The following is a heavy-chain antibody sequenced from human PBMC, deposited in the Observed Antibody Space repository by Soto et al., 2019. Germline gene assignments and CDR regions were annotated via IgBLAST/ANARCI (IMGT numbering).Heavy chain of an antibody. V-gene: IGHV4-59*08. J-gene: IGHJ6*02. CDR1: GGSISSYY. D-gene: IGHD3-10*01. CDR2: VHHSWGS. Sequence: QVQLQESGPGLVKPSETMSLSCTVSGGSISSYYWSWFRQSPGKRMEWIGYVHHSWGSSYNPSLQIRVALSLDTSKSQFSLKVTSVTATDTAVYSCARQGFGPLHGLVDVWGQGTTVTVSS. CDR3: ARQGFGPLHGLVDV.